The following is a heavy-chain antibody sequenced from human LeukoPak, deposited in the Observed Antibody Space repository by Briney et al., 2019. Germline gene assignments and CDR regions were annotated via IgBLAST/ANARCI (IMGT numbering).Heavy chain of an antibody. CDR2: ISSSSSYI. Sequence: PGGSLRLSCAASGFTFSSYSMNWVREAPGKGLEWVSSISSSSSYIYYADSVKGRFTISRDNAKNSLYLQMNSLRAEDTAVYYCARTDSGSYSSIDYWGQGTLVTVSS. J-gene: IGHJ4*02. V-gene: IGHV3-21*01. D-gene: IGHD3-10*01. CDR1: GFTFSSYS. CDR3: ARTDSGSYSSIDY.